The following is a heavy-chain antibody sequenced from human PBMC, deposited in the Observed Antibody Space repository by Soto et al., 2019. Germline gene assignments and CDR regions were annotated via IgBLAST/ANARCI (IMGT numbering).Heavy chain of an antibody. CDR3: VRERGLSSFYGMDV. J-gene: IGHJ6*02. Sequence: GGSLRLSCVASTFTFSNYGMHWVRQAPGKGLEWVAVISHDGSTKYYADSVKGRFTISRDNSKNTLYLQMNSLRAEDTAVYYCVRERGLSSFYGMDVWGQGTTVTVS. CDR2: ISHDGSTK. CDR1: TFTFSNYG. V-gene: IGHV3-30*03. D-gene: IGHD3-10*01.